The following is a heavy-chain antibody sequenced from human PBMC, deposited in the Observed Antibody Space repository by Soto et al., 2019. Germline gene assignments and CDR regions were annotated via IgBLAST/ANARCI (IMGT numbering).Heavy chain of an antibody. J-gene: IGHJ4*02. D-gene: IGHD3-10*01. CDR2: IYTSGST. V-gene: IGHV4-4*07. Sequence: SETLSLTCTVSGGSISSYYWSWIRQSAGKGLEWIGRIYTSGSTNYNPSLKSRVTMSVDTSKNQFSLKMSSVTAADTAVYYCTMTVTMVRGPLDCFDYWGQGTLVTVSS. CDR3: TMTVTMVRGPLDCFDY. CDR1: GGSISSYY.